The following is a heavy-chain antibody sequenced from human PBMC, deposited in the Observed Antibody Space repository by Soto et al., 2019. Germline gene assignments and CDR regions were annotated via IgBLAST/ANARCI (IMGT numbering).Heavy chain of an antibody. D-gene: IGHD4-17*01. V-gene: IGHV1-46*01. Sequence: QVQLVQSGAEVKKPGASVKVSCKASGYTFTSYYMHWVRQAPGQGLEWMGIINPSGGSTSYAQKSHGRVTMTRYTSTSTVYMELSSLRSEDTAVYYCARDPGDYGGNSADAFGIWCQGTMVTVAS. CDR1: GYTFTSYY. CDR3: ARDPGDYGGNSADAFGI. J-gene: IGHJ3*02. CDR2: INPSGGST.